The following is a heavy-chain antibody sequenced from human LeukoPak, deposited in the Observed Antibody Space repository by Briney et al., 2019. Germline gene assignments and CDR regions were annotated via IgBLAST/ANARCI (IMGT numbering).Heavy chain of an antibody. CDR1: GGSISSITSLTYY. V-gene: IGHV4-39*02. Sequence: SETLSITCIVSGGSISSITSLTYYWNWIRQSPGTGLEWIGSVHYSGSTYYNPSLKSRVTISADTSKNQFSLKLTSVTAADTAVYYCARDYSGYDYYFDYWGQGTLVTVSS. CDR3: ARDYSGYDYYFDY. D-gene: IGHD5-12*01. J-gene: IGHJ4*02. CDR2: VHYSGST.